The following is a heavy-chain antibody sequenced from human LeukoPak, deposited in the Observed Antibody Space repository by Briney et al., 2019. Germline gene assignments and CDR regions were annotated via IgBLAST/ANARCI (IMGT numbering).Heavy chain of an antibody. CDR2: MNPNSGNT. Sequence: ASVKVSCKASGYTFTSYGISWVRQATGQGLEWMGWMNPNSGNTGYAQKFQGRVTMTRNTSISTAYMELSSLRSEDTAVYYCAKGHLFANYDFWSGYPYYFDYWGQGTLVTVSS. CDR1: GYTFTSYG. CDR3: AKGHLFANYDFWSGYPYYFDY. D-gene: IGHD3-3*01. V-gene: IGHV1-8*02. J-gene: IGHJ4*02.